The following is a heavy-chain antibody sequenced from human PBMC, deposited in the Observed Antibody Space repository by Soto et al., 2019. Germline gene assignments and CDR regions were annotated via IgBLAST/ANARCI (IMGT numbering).Heavy chain of an antibody. CDR3: ASNNMVREDY. CDR1: GYSFTSYW. V-gene: IGHV5-10-1*01. Sequence: GESLKISCKGSGYSFTSYWISWVRQMPGKGLEWMGRIDPSDSYTNYSPSFQGHVTISADKSISTAYLQWSSLKASDTAMYYCASNNMVREDYWGQGTLVTVSS. CDR2: IDPSDSYT. D-gene: IGHD3-10*01. J-gene: IGHJ4*02.